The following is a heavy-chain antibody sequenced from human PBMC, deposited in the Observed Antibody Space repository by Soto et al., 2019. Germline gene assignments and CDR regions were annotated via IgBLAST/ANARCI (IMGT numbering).Heavy chain of an antibody. J-gene: IGHJ4*02. CDR2: ISGSGGST. CDR1: GFTFSNAW. CDR3: AKDLYDILTGYYTQLDY. D-gene: IGHD3-9*01. Sequence: GGSLRLSCAASGFTFSNAWINWVRQAPGKGLEWVSAISGSGGSTYYADSVKGRFTISRDNSKNTLYLQMNSLRAEDTAVYYCAKDLYDILTGYYTQLDYWGQGTLVTVSS. V-gene: IGHV3-23*01.